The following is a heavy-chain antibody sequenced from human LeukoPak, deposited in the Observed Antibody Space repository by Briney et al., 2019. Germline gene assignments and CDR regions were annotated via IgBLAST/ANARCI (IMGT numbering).Heavy chain of an antibody. CDR3: ARDSYYYGSGSYPDV. CDR2: IYTSGST. V-gene: IGHV4-4*07. Sequence: PSETLSLTCTVSGGSISSYYLSWIRQPAGKGLEWIGRIYTSGSTNYNPSLKSRVTMSVDTSKNQFSLKLSSVTAADTAVYYCARDSYYYGSGSYPDVWGKGTTVTVSS. D-gene: IGHD3-10*01. CDR1: GGSISSYY. J-gene: IGHJ6*04.